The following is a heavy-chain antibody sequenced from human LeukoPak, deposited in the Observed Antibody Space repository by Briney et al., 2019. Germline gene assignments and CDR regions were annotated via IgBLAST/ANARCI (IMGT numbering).Heavy chain of an antibody. J-gene: IGHJ4*02. D-gene: IGHD3-9*01. V-gene: IGHV3-66*01. CDR3: ARKKYFDWLLYY. CDR2: TYTGGST. Sequence: GGSLRLSCAASGITVSSNYMSWVRQTPGKGLGWVSVTYTGGSTYYADSVKGRFTISRDTSKNTLYLQMNSLRVEDTAMYYCARKKYFDWLLYYWGQGTLVTVSS. CDR1: GITVSSNY.